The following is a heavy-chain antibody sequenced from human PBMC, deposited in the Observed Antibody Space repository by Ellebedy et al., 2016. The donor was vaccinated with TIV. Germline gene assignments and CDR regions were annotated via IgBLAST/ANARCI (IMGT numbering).Heavy chain of an antibody. Sequence: AASVKVSCKTYGYTFTAYGITWVRQAPGQGLEWVGWINTFNGNTNFAQKVQGRVTLTADTSTSTVYMELTNLRSDDTAFYYCARDVSGDYWGQGTLVTVSS. J-gene: IGHJ4*02. CDR2: INTFNGNT. CDR3: ARDVSGDY. V-gene: IGHV1-18*01. CDR1: GYTFTAYG.